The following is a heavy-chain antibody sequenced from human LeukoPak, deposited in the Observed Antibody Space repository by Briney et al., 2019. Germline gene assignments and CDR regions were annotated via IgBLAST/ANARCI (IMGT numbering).Heavy chain of an antibody. Sequence: SETLSLTCAVYGGSFSGYYWSWIRQPPGKGLEWIGYIYYSGSTNYNPSLKSRVTISVDTSKNQFSLKLSSVTAADTAVYYCARAEVPDAFDIWGQGTMVTVSS. CDR1: GGSFSGYY. CDR2: IYYSGST. J-gene: IGHJ3*02. V-gene: IGHV4-59*01. CDR3: ARAEVPDAFDI. D-gene: IGHD1-1*01.